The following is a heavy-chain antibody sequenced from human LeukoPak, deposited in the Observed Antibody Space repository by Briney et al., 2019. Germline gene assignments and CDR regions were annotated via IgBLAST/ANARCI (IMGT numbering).Heavy chain of an antibody. CDR3: AREDYDSSGYYLFDY. Sequence: GGSLRLSCAASGFTFSSYSMNWVRQAPGKGLEWVSSISSSSSYIYYADSVKGRFTISRDNAKNSLYLQVNSLRAEDTAVYYCAREDYDSSGYYLFDYWGRGTLVTVSS. CDR1: GFTFSSYS. V-gene: IGHV3-21*01. CDR2: ISSSSSYI. D-gene: IGHD3-22*01. J-gene: IGHJ4*02.